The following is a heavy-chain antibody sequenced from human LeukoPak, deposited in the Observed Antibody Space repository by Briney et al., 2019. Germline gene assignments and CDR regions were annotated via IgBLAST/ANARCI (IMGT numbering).Heavy chain of an antibody. CDR2: IYHSGST. CDR1: GGSISSSNW. V-gene: IGHV4-4*02. CDR3: ARDHRAVFYGDYGGNWFDP. Sequence: SETLSLTCAVSGGSISSSNWWSWVRQPPGKGLEWIGEIYHSGSTNYNPSLKSRVTISVDKSKNQFSLKLSSVTAADTAVYYCARDHRAVFYGDYGGNWFDPWGQGTLVTVSS. D-gene: IGHD4-17*01. J-gene: IGHJ5*02.